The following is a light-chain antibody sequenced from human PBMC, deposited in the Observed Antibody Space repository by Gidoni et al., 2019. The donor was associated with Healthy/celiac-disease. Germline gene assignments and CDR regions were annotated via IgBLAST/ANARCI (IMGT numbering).Light chain of an antibody. CDR1: ALPKKY. V-gene: IGLV3-10*01. Sequence: SYELTQPPSVSVSPGQTSSITCSGDALPKKYASWYKQKSGQAPVMVIYEDSKRPSGIPERFSGSSSGTMATLTISGAQVEDEADYYCYSTDSSGNHRVVGGGTKLTVL. J-gene: IGLJ2*01. CDR2: EDS. CDR3: YSTDSSGNHRV.